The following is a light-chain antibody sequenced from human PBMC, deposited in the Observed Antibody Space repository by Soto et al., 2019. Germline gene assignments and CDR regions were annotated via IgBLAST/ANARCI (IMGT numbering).Light chain of an antibody. CDR1: QIVSRY. V-gene: IGKV3-11*01. CDR3: QQRSSWPT. Sequence: EIVLTQSPATLSLSPGERATLSCRASQIVSRYLSWYQQKHGHAPSLLIYDTSHRATGLPARFSGSGSGTDFTLTSSSLEPEDFTVYCCQQRSSWPTFGGGTKVEIK. CDR2: DTS. J-gene: IGKJ4*01.